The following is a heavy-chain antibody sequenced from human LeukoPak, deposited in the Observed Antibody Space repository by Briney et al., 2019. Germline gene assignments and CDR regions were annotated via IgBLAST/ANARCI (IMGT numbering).Heavy chain of an antibody. CDR1: GYTFTGYY. J-gene: IGHJ4*02. D-gene: IGHD6-13*01. CDR3: ASPSGSSWCSKYYFVH. Sequence: GASVKVSCKASGYTFTGYYMHWVRQAPGQGLEWMGWINPNSGGTNYAQKFQGRVTMTRDTSISTAYMELSRLRSDDTAVYYCASPSGSSWCSKYYFVHWGQGTLVTVSS. V-gene: IGHV1-2*02. CDR2: INPNSGGT.